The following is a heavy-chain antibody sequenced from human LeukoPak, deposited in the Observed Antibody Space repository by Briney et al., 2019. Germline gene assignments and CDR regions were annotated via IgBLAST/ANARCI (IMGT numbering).Heavy chain of an antibody. D-gene: IGHD1-7*01. Sequence: KSSETLSLTCTVYGGSFSGYYWSWIRQPPGKGLEWIGEINHSGSTNYNPSLKSRVTISVDTSKNQFSLKLSSVTAADTAVYYCARRALGLELRGFDFDYWGQGTLVTVSS. J-gene: IGHJ4*02. CDR2: INHSGST. CDR1: GGSFSGYY. CDR3: ARRALGLELRGFDFDY. V-gene: IGHV4-34*01.